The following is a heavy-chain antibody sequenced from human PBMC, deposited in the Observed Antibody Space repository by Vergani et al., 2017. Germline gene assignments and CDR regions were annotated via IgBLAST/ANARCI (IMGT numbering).Heavy chain of an antibody. J-gene: IGHJ3*02. Sequence: QVQLVQSGAEVKKPGASVKVSCKASGYTFTGYYMHWVRQAPGQGLEWMGGIIPIFGTANYAQKFQGRVTITADESTSTAYMELSSLRSEDTAVYYCARQRPYWDSFFDIWGQGTMVTVSS. V-gene: IGHV1-69*01. D-gene: IGHD6-25*01. CDR1: GYTFTGYY. CDR3: ARQRPYWDSFFDI. CDR2: IIPIFGTA.